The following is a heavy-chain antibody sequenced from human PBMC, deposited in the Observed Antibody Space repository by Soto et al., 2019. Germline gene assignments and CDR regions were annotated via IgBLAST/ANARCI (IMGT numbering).Heavy chain of an antibody. V-gene: IGHV1-24*01. CDR3: ATADMVKDYYYGMDV. D-gene: IGHD5-18*01. J-gene: IGHJ6*02. CDR2: FDPEDGET. Sequence: GASVKVSCKVSGYTLTELSMHWVRQAPGKGLEWMGGFDPEDGETIYAQKFQGRVTMTEDTSTDTAYMELSSLGSEDTAVYYCATADMVKDYYYGMDVWGQGTTVTVSS. CDR1: GYTLTELS.